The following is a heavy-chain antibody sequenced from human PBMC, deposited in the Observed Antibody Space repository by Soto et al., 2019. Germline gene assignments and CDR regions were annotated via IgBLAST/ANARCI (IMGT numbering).Heavy chain of an antibody. CDR3: SSLIVGGSWTFDY. Sequence: GGSLRLSCAASGFTFSGSAIHWVRLASGKGLEWVGRIRTKVNNFATAYGAPVKGRFSISRDDSRDTAYLQMNSLKIEDTAVYYCSSLIVGGSWTFDYWGQGALVTVSS. CDR2: IRTKVNNFAT. CDR1: GFTFSGSA. V-gene: IGHV3-73*01. D-gene: IGHD1-26*01. J-gene: IGHJ4*02.